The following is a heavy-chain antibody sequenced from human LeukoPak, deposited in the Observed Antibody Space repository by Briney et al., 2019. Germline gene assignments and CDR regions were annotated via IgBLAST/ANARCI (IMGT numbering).Heavy chain of an antibody. CDR1: GFTFSSYG. CDR2: ISYDGSNK. Sequence: PGGSLRLSCAASGFTFSSYGMHWVRQAPGKGLEWVAVISYDGSNKYYADSVKGRFTISRDNSKNTLYLQMNSLRAEDRAVYSCAKGVGWFAPWGQGTLVTVSS. V-gene: IGHV3-30*18. CDR3: AKGVGWFAP. J-gene: IGHJ5*02.